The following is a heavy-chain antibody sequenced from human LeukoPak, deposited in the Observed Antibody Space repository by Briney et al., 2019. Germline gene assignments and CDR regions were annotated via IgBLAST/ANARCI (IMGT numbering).Heavy chain of an antibody. CDR3: ARDGYYYGSGSYPPFDY. CDR2: IWYDGSNK. CDR1: GITFSSYG. D-gene: IGHD3-10*01. V-gene: IGHV3-33*01. J-gene: IGHJ4*02. Sequence: GRFLRLSCAASGITFSSYGMHWVRQAPGKGLEWVAVIWYDGSNKYYADSVKGRFTISRDNSKNTLYLQMNSLRAEDTAVYYCARDGYYYGSGSYPPFDYWGQGTLVTVSS.